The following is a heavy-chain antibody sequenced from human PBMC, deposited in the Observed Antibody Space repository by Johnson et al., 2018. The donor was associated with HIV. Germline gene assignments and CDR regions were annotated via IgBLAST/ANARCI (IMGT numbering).Heavy chain of an antibody. D-gene: IGHD3-22*01. V-gene: IGHV3-30*18. CDR3: AKDPSVYVTMIVVSRGAFDI. CDR1: GFTFSAYG. Sequence: VQLVESGGGVVQPGGSLRLSCAASGFTFSAYGIHWVRQAPGKGLEWVTFISYDGNNKYYADSVKGRFTISRDNSKNTVYLQMNGLRAEDTAVYFCAKDPSVYVTMIVVSRGAFDIWGQGTMVSVSS. J-gene: IGHJ3*02. CDR2: ISYDGNNK.